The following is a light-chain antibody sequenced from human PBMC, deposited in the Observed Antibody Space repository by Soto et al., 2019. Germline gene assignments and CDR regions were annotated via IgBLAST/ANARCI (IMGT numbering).Light chain of an antibody. J-gene: IGKJ4*01. Sequence: DIVMTQSPDSLSVSLGERATINCRSSQSVLNYSNRKNFLAWYQQKPGHPPRLLISWASTRGSGVPDRFSGSGSETEFTLTISSLLAEDGAVYYCQQYHATPVTFGGGTKVEI. V-gene: IGKV4-1*01. CDR3: QQYHATPVT. CDR1: QSVLNYSNRKNF. CDR2: WAS.